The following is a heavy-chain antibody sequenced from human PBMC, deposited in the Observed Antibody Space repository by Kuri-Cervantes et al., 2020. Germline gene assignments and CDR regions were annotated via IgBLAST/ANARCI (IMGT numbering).Heavy chain of an antibody. CDR3: ARVESYTVAIDY. Sequence: SETLSLTCAVYGGSFSGYYWSWIRQPPGRRLEWIGEINHSELDPPAPGKGLEWIGEINHSGSTNYNPSLKSRVTISVDTSKNQFSLKLSSVTAADTAVYYCARVESYTVAIDYWGQGTLVTVSS. J-gene: IGHJ4*02. CDR1: GGSFSGYY. D-gene: IGHD6-19*01. V-gene: IGHV4-34*01. CDR2: INHSELDPPAPGKGLEWIGEINHSGST.